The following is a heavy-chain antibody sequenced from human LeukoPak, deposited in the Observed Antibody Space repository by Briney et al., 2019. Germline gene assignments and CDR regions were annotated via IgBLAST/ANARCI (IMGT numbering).Heavy chain of an antibody. CDR3: ARALPYSSYFDY. D-gene: IGHD6-19*01. CDR1: AFTFSSYW. J-gene: IGHJ4*02. CDR2: INSDGSST. Sequence: PGGSLRLSCAASAFTFSSYWMHWVRQAPGKGLVWVSRINSDGSSTSYADSVKGRFTISRDNAKNTLYLQMNSLRAEDTAVYYCARALPYSSYFDYWGQGTLVTVSS. V-gene: IGHV3-74*01.